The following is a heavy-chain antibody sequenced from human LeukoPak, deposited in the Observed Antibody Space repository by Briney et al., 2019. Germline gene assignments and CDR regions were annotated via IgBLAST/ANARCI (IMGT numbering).Heavy chain of an antibody. D-gene: IGHD6-19*01. CDR1: GYTFSSYD. V-gene: IGHV1-18*01. J-gene: IGHJ4*02. CDR3: ARDRDSSGWHVADY. CDR2: ISPNNGNT. Sequence: ASVKVSCKASGYTFSSYDITWVRPAPGQGLEWMGWISPNNGNTNYAQKFQGRDTMTTDTPTSTAYMEMRSLRSDDTAVYYCARDRDSSGWHVADYWGQGTLVTVSS.